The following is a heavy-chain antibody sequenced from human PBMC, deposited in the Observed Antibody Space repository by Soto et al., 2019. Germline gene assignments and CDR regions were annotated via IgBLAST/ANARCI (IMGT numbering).Heavy chain of an antibody. CDR1: GPSISSYY. V-gene: IGHV4-59*01. CDR3: ARDGCSGGSCYGWFDP. Sequence: LSLTCTVSGPSISSYYWSWIRQPPGKGLEWIGYIYYSGSTNYNPSLKSRVTISVDTSKNQFSLKLSSVTAADTAVYYCARDGCSGGSCYGWFDPWGHGTLVTVSS. D-gene: IGHD2-15*01. CDR2: IYYSGST. J-gene: IGHJ5*02.